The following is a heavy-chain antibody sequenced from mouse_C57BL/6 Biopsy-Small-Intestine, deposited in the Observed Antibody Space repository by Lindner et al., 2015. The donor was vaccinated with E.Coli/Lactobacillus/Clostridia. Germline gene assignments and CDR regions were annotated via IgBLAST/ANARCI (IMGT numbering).Heavy chain of an antibody. V-gene: IGHV5-17*01. CDR2: ISTGSSPI. J-gene: IGHJ3*01. CDR3: SREGNDGYTFAY. Sequence: VQLQESGGGLVKPGGSLKLSCAASGFTFSDYGMHWVRQAPEKGLEWVAYISTGSSPIYYADTVKGRFTISRDNAKNTLFLQMTSLKSEDTAMYYCSREGNDGYTFAYWGQGTLVTVSA. CDR1: GFTFSDYG. D-gene: IGHD2-3*01.